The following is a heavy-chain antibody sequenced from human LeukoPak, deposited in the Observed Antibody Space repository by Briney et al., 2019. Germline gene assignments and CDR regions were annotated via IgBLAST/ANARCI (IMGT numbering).Heavy chain of an antibody. CDR1: GFTFSNYD. V-gene: IGHV3-30*02. CDR2: IRYDGSNK. Sequence: GGSLRLSCAASGFTFSNYDMHWVRQAPGKGLEWVAFIRYDGSNKYYGDSVKGRFTISRDNSKNTLYLQMNSLRAEDTGVYYCAKDRAAAAYFDYWGQGTLVSVSS. D-gene: IGHD6-13*01. J-gene: IGHJ4*02. CDR3: AKDRAAAAYFDY.